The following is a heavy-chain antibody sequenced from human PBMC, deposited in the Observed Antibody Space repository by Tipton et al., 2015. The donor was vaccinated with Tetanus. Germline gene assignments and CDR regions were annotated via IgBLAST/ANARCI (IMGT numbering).Heavy chain of an antibody. CDR3: ARGGYCTGSDCHRSYFYGVDV. CDR2: IYSTGTT. CDR1: GYTFTDYY. V-gene: IGHV1-46*01. J-gene: IGHJ6*02. D-gene: IGHD2-8*02. Sequence: QVQLVQSGAEVKKPGASVKVSCKASGYTFTDYYMHWVRQAPGKGLEWIGNIYSTGTTSYNPSLRSRVTISVDTSRNQLSLKVNSVTAADTAVYFCARGGYCTGSDCHRSYFYGVDVWGQGTTVNVSS.